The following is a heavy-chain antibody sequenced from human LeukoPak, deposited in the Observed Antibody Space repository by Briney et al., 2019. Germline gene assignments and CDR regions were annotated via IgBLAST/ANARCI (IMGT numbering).Heavy chain of an antibody. CDR3: ARGVEPLAANTLAY. J-gene: IGHJ4*02. CDR1: GFTVITND. Sequence: GGSLRLSCAASGFTVITNDMTWVRQPPGKGPKWVSVLYSDGNTKYADSVQGRFTISRDNSKNTLYLEMNSLSPDDTAVYYCARGVEPLAANTLAYWGQGTLVTVSS. D-gene: IGHD1-14*01. CDR2: LYSDGNT. V-gene: IGHV3-53*01.